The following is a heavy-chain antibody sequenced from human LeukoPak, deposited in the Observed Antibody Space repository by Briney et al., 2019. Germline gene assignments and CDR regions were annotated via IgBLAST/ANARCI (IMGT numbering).Heavy chain of an antibody. J-gene: IGHJ3*02. Sequence: GGSLRLSCVASGFTFNKYWMIWVRQAPGKGLEWVANVNRDGNEKHYVDSVEGRFAISRDNAKNSLYLQMNSLRNEDTAVYYCVRDDGNRPGSTYYDAFDIWGQGTLVTVSS. D-gene: IGHD2/OR15-2a*01. CDR1: GFTFNKYW. CDR3: VRDDGNRPGSTYYDAFDI. CDR2: VNRDGNEK. V-gene: IGHV3-7*03.